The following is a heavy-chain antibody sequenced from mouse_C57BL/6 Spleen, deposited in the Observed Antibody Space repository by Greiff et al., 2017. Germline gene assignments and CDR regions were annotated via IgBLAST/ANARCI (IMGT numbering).Heavy chain of an antibody. D-gene: IGHD1-1*01. Sequence: VQLQQSGAELVRPGTSVKMSSKASGYTFTNYWLGWAKQRPGRGLVWVGAIYPGGGYTNYKERCKGKATLTADKSSSTAYMQFSSLTSEDSAIYYCARDYGSSYVGAMDYWGQGTSVTVSS. CDR3: ARDYGSSYVGAMDY. CDR1: GYTFTNYW. J-gene: IGHJ4*01. CDR2: IYPGGGYT. V-gene: IGHV1-63*01.